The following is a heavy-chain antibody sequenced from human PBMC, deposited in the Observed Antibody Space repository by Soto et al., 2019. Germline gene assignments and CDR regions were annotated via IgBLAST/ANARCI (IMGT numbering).Heavy chain of an antibody. CDR1: GFTFSSDG. CDR3: EREGRGYSYGYDYYYGMHV. D-gene: IGHD5-18*01. J-gene: IGHJ6*02. V-gene: IGHV3-33*01. Sequence: QPWGSLRLSCAASGFTFSSDGMHWFRQAPGKGLEWVAVIWYDGSNKYYADSVKGRFTISRDNSKNTLYLQMNSLRAEDTAVYYCEREGRGYSYGYDYYYGMHVWGQGTTVTVSS. CDR2: IWYDGSNK.